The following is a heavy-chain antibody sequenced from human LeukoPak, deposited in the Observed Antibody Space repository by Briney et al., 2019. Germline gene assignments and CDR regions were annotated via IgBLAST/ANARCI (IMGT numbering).Heavy chain of an antibody. CDR2: ISGSGGST. Sequence: PGGSLRLTCAASGFTFSDYSMNWVRQAPGKGLEWISGISGSGGSTYYADSVKGRFTISRDNSKNTLYLQMNSLRAEDTAVYYCAKDRSDYSNKRGFDYWGQGTLVTVSS. D-gene: IGHD4-11*01. CDR3: AKDRSDYSNKRGFDY. V-gene: IGHV3-23*01. J-gene: IGHJ4*02. CDR1: GFTFSDYS.